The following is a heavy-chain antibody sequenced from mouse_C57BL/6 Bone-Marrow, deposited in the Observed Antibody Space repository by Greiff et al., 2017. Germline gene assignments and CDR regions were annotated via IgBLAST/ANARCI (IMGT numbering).Heavy chain of an antibody. D-gene: IGHD5-5*01. CDR2: IYPRSGNT. V-gene: IGHV1-81*01. CDR3: ARVGLYLFDY. J-gene: IGHJ2*01. Sequence: QVQLKQSGAELARPGASVKLSCKASGYTFTSYGISWVKQRTGQGLEWIGEIYPRSGNTYYNEKFKGKATLTADKSSSKAYMELRSLTSEDSAVYFCARVGLYLFDYWGQGTTLTVSS. CDR1: GYTFTSYG.